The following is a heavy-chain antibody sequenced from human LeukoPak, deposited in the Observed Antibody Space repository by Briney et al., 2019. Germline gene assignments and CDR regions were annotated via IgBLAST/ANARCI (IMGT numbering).Heavy chain of an antibody. J-gene: IGHJ4*02. CDR1: RFTFNSYA. CDR2: IGGSNGIT. Sequence: GGSLRLSCAASRFTFNSYAMSWVRQAPGKGLEWVSVIGGSNGITFYVGSVKGRFTISRDNAKNSLYLQMNSLRDEDTAVYYCATPGGYGYYFDYWGQGTLVTVSS. D-gene: IGHD1-1*01. CDR3: ATPGGYGYYFDY. V-gene: IGHV3-23*01.